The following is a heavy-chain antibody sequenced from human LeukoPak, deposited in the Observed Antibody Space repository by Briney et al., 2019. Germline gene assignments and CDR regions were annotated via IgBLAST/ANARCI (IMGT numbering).Heavy chain of an antibody. CDR3: ARGGPYYDSSRANDLNY. CDR1: GYTFTDYY. V-gene: IGHV1-2*04. D-gene: IGHD3-22*01. J-gene: IGHJ4*02. Sequence: ASVKVSCKASGYTFTDYYIHWVRQAPGQGLEWMGWLNPNSGGTHYPQKFQGWVTMTRDTSISTAYMEMSRLTSDDTAVSYCARGGPYYDSSRANDLNYWGQGTLVTVSS. CDR2: LNPNSGGT.